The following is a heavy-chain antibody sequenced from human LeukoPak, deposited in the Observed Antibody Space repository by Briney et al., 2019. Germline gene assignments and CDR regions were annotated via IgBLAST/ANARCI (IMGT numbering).Heavy chain of an antibody. CDR1: GFTFSGSA. CDR3: TSPNCGGDCSYYYYMDV. Sequence: GGSLRLSCAASGFTFSGSAMHWVRQASRKGLEWVGRIRGKANSYATAYAASVKGRFTISRDDSKNTAYLQMNSLKTEDTAVYYCTSPNCGGDCSYYYYMDVWGKGTTVTVSS. J-gene: IGHJ6*03. CDR2: IRGKANSYAT. D-gene: IGHD2-21*02. V-gene: IGHV3-73*01.